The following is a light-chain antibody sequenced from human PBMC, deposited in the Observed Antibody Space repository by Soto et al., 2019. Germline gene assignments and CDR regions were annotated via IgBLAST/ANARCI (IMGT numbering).Light chain of an antibody. CDR1: SGDFGGYNY. Sequence: QSALTLPASVSGSPGLSITISCTGTSGDFGGYNYVAWYHQHPGKAPKLLIFQVSNRPSGVSNRFSGYKSGNTASLTNSGLHPEDRGTYYSNSSTSNAPLGIFGEGTKQTVL. V-gene: IGLV2-14*01. J-gene: IGLJ2*01. CDR3: NSSTSNAPLGI. CDR2: QVS.